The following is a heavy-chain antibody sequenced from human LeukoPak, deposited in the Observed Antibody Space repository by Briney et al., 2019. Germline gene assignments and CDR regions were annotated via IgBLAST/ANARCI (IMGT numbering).Heavy chain of an antibody. J-gene: IGHJ3*02. V-gene: IGHV4-39*01. CDR1: GDSIDSSSYY. D-gene: IGHD2-2*01. Sequence: SETLSLTCTVSGDSIDSSSYYWGWIRQPPGKGLEWIGSIYYSGSTYYNPSLKSRVTISVDTSKNQFSLKLSSVTAADTAVYYCAGRGSSSGTFDIWGPGTFVTVSS. CDR2: IYYSGST. CDR3: AGRGSSSGTFDI.